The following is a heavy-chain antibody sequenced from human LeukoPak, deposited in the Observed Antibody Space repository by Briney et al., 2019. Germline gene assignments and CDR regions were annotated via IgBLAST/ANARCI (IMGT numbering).Heavy chain of an antibody. CDR3: ARAHRIAAAGTVGMDV. D-gene: IGHD6-13*01. Sequence: PGGSLRLSCAASGFTFSSYSMNWVRQAPGKGLEWVSSISSSSSYIYYADSVKGRFTISRDNAKNSLYLQMNSLRAGDTAVYYCARAHRIAAAGTVGMDVWGQGTTVTVSS. J-gene: IGHJ6*02. V-gene: IGHV3-21*01. CDR2: ISSSSSYI. CDR1: GFTFSSYS.